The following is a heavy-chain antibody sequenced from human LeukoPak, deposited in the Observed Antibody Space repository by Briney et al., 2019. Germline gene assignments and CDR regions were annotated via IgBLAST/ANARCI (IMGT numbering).Heavy chain of an antibody. V-gene: IGHV3-48*01. CDR2: VSGSGSTV. CDR3: VRQFAS. CDR1: GFTFSDHI. J-gene: IGHJ4*02. Sequence: GGPLRLSCAASGFTFSDHIMNWVRQLPGKRLEWVAYVSGSGSTVYYADSVKGRFTISRDNGKSSLYLQMNSLRVEDTALYYCVRQFASWGQGTLVTVSS.